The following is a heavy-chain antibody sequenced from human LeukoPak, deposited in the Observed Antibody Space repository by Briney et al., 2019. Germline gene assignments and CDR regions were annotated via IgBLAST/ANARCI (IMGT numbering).Heavy chain of an antibody. J-gene: IGHJ4*02. CDR1: GFIFSSYS. Sequence: GGSLRLSCAASGFIFSSYSMNWVRQAPGKGLEWLSYISSSSSTIYYADSVKGRFTITRDNAKNSLYLPMNSLRAEDTAVYYCARDTSSTYYPYYFDYWGQGTLVTVSS. CDR3: ARDTSSTYYPYYFDY. V-gene: IGHV3-48*01. CDR2: ISSSSSTI. D-gene: IGHD3-22*01.